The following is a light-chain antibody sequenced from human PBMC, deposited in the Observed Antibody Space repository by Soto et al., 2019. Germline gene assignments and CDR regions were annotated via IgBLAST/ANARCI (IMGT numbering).Light chain of an antibody. CDR3: MQGTHWPPWT. CDR2: KVS. V-gene: IGKV2-30*01. J-gene: IGKJ1*01. CDR1: QRLLYSNGNTY. Sequence: DGVMTQSPLSLRVSLGRPASTSCGASQRLLYSNGNTYLNWFQQXPGQSPRRLXYKVSNRDSGVPDRFSGSGSGTDFTLKISRVEAEDVGVYDCMQGTHWPPWTFGQGTKVDIK.